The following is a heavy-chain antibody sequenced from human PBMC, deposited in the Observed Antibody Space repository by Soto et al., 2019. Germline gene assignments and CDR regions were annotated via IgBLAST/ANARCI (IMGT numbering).Heavy chain of an antibody. CDR1: GGSMRSSGYY. V-gene: IGHV4-39*01. CDR3: STSNGFDP. J-gene: IGHJ5*02. CDR2: VYYSGST. Sequence: SETLSLSCTVSGGSMRSSGYYWGWIRQPPGKGLEWIGSVYYSGSTYYNPSLKSRVTISVDTSKNQFSLKLSSVSATETSVYSSSTSNGFDPRGQGTLGTCSS.